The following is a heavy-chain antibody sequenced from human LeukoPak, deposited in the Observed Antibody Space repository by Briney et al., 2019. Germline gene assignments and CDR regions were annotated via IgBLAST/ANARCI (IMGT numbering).Heavy chain of an antibody. CDR3: AREYSSGFDY. CDR2: ISSSGSTI. Sequence: GGSLRLSCAASGFTFSSYEMNWVRQAPGKGLEWVSYISSSGSTIYYADSVKGRFTISRDNAKNSLYLQMNSLRAEDTAVYYCAREYSSGFDYWGQGTLSPSPQ. V-gene: IGHV3-48*03. J-gene: IGHJ4*02. CDR1: GFTFSSYE. D-gene: IGHD6-19*01.